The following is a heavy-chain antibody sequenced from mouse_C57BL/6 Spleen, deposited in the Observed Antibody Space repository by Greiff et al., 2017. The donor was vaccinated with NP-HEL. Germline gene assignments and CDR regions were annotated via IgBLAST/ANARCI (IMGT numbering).Heavy chain of an antibody. CDR1: GYSITSGYY. D-gene: IGHD2-3*01. CDR3: ASGRDGYPAWFAY. Sequence: EVQLQQSGPGLVKPSPSLSLTCSVTGYSITSGYYWNLIRQFPENQLEWMGYISYDGSNNYNPSLKNRISITRDTSNNQFFLKLNSVTTEDTATYYCASGRDGYPAWFAYWGQGTLVTVSA. J-gene: IGHJ3*01. V-gene: IGHV3-6*01. CDR2: ISYDGSN.